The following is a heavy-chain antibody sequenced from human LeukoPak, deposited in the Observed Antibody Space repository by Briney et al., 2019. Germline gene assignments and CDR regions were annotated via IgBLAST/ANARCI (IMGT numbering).Heavy chain of an antibody. CDR2: IYYSGST. CDR3: ARDRVGDYVWGSYRRNWFDP. CDR1: GGSISSYY. Sequence: PSETLSLTCTVSGGSISSYYWSWIRQPPGKGLEWIGYIYYSGSTNYNPSLKSRVTISVDTSKNQFSLKLSSVTAADTAVYYCARDRVGDYVWGSYRRNWFDPWGQGTLVTVSS. D-gene: IGHD3-16*02. V-gene: IGHV4-59*13. J-gene: IGHJ5*02.